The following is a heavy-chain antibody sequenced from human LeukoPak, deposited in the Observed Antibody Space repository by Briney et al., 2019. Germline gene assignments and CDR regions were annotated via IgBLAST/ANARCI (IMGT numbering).Heavy chain of an antibody. CDR3: ARGAVAHYDS. Sequence: SQTLSLTCAISGDSVSTNSATWDWIRQSPSRGLEWLGRTYFRSKWYNDYAVSVKSRITINPDTSRNQFSLHLNFVTPGDTAVYYCARGAVAHYDSWGQGTLVTVSS. V-gene: IGHV6-1*01. CDR1: GDSVSTNSAT. D-gene: IGHD6-19*01. CDR2: TYFRSKWYN. J-gene: IGHJ5*01.